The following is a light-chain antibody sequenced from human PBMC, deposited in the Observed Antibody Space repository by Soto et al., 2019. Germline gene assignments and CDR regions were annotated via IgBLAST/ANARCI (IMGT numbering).Light chain of an antibody. CDR2: EVS. J-gene: IGLJ1*01. CDR3: STRTTRFTYV. CDR1: SSDVGAYNY. V-gene: IGLV2-14*01. Sequence: QTVLSQPASVSGSAGQSVAISCTGTSSDVGAYNYISWYQQHPGKAPKLMLSEVSNRPSGVADRFSGSKSCITSCLTISGIPAEEEVYYYCSTRTTRFTYVFGTGNKVT.